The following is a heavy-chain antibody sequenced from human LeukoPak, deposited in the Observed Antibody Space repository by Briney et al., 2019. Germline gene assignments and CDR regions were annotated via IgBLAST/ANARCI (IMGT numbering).Heavy chain of an antibody. D-gene: IGHD2-2*01. J-gene: IGHJ3*02. V-gene: IGHV1-2*02. Sequence: ASVKVSCKASGYTFTGYYIHWVRQAPGQGLEWMGWINPNSGGTNYAQKFQGRVTITRDTPISTAYMELSRLRSDDTAVYYCARGIVVVPAAMEGIDAFDIWGQGTMVTVSS. CDR3: ARGIVVVPAAMEGIDAFDI. CDR2: INPNSGGT. CDR1: GYTFTGYY.